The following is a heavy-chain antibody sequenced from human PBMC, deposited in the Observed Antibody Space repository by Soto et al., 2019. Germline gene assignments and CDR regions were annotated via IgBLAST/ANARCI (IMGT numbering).Heavy chain of an antibody. V-gene: IGHV1-69*13. D-gene: IGHD2-15*01. CDR2: IIPIFGTA. CDR3: ARTPSYCSGGSCYSSGGLLDY. Sequence: ASVKVSCKASGGTLSGDAIGWVRQAPGQGLEWMGGIIPIFGTANYAQKFQGRVTITADGSTSTAYMELSSLRSEDTAVYYCARTPSYCSGGSCYSSGGLLDYWGQGTLVTVSS. CDR1: GGTLSGDA. J-gene: IGHJ4*02.